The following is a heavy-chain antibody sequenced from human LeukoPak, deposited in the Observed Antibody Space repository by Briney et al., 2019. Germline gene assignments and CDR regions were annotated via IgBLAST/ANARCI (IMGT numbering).Heavy chain of an antibody. CDR3: ARQLRYSGYGVEEFYYYYMDV. D-gene: IGHD5-12*01. V-gene: IGHV5-51*01. Sequence: GESLKISCKGSGYSFTSYWIGWVRQMPGKGLEWMGIIYPGGSDTRYSPSFQGQVTISADKSISTAYLQWSSLKASDTAMYYCARQLRYSGYGVEEFYYYYMDVWGKGTTVTVSS. J-gene: IGHJ6*03. CDR2: IYPGGSDT. CDR1: GYSFTSYW.